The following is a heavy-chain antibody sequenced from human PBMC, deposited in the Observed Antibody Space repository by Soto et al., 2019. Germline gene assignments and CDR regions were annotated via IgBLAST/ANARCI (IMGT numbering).Heavy chain of an antibody. CDR2: IYHSGST. CDR1: GGSISSGGYS. Sequence: QLQLQESGSGLVKPSQTLSLTCAVSGGSISSGGYSWSWIRQPPGKGLEWIGYIYHSGSTYYNPSLKGPVTIPVDRSKNQFSLKLSSVTAADTAVYYCASSHAGAHITAAVHWGQGTLVTVSS. V-gene: IGHV4-30-2*01. CDR3: ASSHAGAHITAAVH. D-gene: IGHD6-13*01. J-gene: IGHJ4*02.